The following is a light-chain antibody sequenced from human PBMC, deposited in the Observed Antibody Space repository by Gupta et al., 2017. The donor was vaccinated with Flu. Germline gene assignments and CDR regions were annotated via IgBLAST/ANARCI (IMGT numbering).Light chain of an antibody. Sequence: PSSLPASVGDRITITCRASQNIGNDLDWYQQRPGKAPRRLIYSASNVQSEVPSRFSGSASGKLFTLTISRLQPEDFATYFCLQHNSFPFTFGPGTKVDIK. V-gene: IGKV1-17*01. CDR1: QNIGND. J-gene: IGKJ3*01. CDR2: SAS. CDR3: LQHNSFPFT.